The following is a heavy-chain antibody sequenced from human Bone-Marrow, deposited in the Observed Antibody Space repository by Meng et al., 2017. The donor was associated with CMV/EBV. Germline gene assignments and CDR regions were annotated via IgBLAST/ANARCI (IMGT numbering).Heavy chain of an antibody. D-gene: IGHD2-8*01. Sequence: ASVKVSCKASGYTFTGYYMHWVRQAPGQGLEWMGWINPNSGGTNYAQKFQGRVTMTRDTSISTAYMELSRLRSDDTAVYYCARSDRNYCTNGVCYKNWGQGTLVTVSS. J-gene: IGHJ4*01. CDR2: INPNSGGT. CDR1: GYTFTGYY. V-gene: IGHV1-2*02. CDR3: ARSDRNYCTNGVCYKN.